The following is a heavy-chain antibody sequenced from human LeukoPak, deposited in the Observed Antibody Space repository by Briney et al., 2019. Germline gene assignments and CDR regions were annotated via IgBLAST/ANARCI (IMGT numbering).Heavy chain of an antibody. CDR2: ISYDGSNK. J-gene: IGHJ4*02. Sequence: GGSLRLSCAASGFTFSSYGMHLVRQASGKGLEWVALISYDGSNKYYADSVKGRFTISRDNSKNTLYLQMNSLRAEDTAVYHCAKPYYYDSSGYSNWGQGTLVTASS. CDR3: AKPYYYDSSGYSN. V-gene: IGHV3-30*18. CDR1: GFTFSSYG. D-gene: IGHD3-22*01.